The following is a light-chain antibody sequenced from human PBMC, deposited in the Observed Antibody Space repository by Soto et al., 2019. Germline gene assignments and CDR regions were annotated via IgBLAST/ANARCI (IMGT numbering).Light chain of an antibody. CDR3: QQYGSSPWT. CDR2: GAS. V-gene: IGKV3-20*01. CDR1: ESVSGSY. Sequence: VLTQSPGTLSLSPGERAALSCRASESVSGSYIAWYQQKVGQAPRLLIYGASSRATGIPDRFSGSGSGTDFTLTISRLEPEDFAVYYCQQYGSSPWTFGQGTKVDIK. J-gene: IGKJ1*01.